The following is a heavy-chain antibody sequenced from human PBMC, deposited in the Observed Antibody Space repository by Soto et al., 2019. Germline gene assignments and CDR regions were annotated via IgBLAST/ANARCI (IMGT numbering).Heavy chain of an antibody. D-gene: IGHD3-10*01. J-gene: IGHJ6*02. Sequence: PVGSLRLSCAASGFTFSTYGMHWVRQAPGKGLEWVAVISYDGNNKDYADSVKGRFTISRDNSKNTLYLQMNSLRVEDTAVYYCARDMREGTAHYYGSGSYFNYYYGMDVWGQGTTVTVSS. CDR3: ARDMREGTAHYYGSGSYFNYYYGMDV. CDR2: ISYDGNNK. CDR1: GFTFSTYG. V-gene: IGHV3-30-3*01.